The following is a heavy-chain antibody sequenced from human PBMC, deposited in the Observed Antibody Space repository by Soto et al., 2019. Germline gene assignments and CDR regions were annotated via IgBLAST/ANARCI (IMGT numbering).Heavy chain of an antibody. Sequence: QITLKESGPTLVKPTQTLTLTCTFSGFSLSTSAEGVGWIRQPPGKALEWLALIYWDGDERYGPSLKSRLTITKDPSKNQVVLTMTNMDPADTATYSCAHGSCTSADCYPNPYLDYWGQGILVTVSS. CDR3: AHGSCTSADCYPNPYLDY. CDR1: GFSLSTSAEG. J-gene: IGHJ4*02. D-gene: IGHD2-2*01. CDR2: IYWDGDE. V-gene: IGHV2-5*05.